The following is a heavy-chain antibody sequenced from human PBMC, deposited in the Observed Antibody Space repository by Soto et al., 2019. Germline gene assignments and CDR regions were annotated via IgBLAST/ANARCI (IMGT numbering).Heavy chain of an antibody. J-gene: IGHJ5*02. D-gene: IGHD3-3*01. V-gene: IGHV1-3*01. CDR3: ARGLFHDFWGGFRPPPPHPRPFDP. CDR1: GYTFTSYA. CDR2: INAGNGNT. Sequence: QVQLVQSGAEVKKPGASVKVSCKASGYTFTSYAMHWVRQAPGQRLEWMGWINAGNGNTKYSQKFQGRVTITRDTSARTAYMELSSLRSEDTAVYYGARGLFHDFWGGFRPPPPHPRPFDPWGQGTLVTVSS.